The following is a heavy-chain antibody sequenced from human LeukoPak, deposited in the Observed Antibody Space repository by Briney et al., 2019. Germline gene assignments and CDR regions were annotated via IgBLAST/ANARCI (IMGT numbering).Heavy chain of an antibody. Sequence: GASVKVSCKASGYAFTRYYMHWVRQAPAQGLEWMGVINPTGPGTSYALKFKGRVTITTDTSTRPVYMELNNLRSEDTAVYYCARGNDYGDYIYTYYYTDVWGKGTTVTVSS. D-gene: IGHD4-17*01. V-gene: IGHV1-46*01. J-gene: IGHJ6*03. CDR1: GYAFTRYY. CDR2: INPTGPGT. CDR3: ARGNDYGDYIYTYYYTDV.